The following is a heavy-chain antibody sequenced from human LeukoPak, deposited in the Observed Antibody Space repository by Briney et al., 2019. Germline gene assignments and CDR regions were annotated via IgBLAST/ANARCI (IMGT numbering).Heavy chain of an antibody. CDR2: IGHNSGYL. J-gene: IGHJ4*02. CDR3: TRDPTNNS. Sequence: GRSLRLSCAASGFTFNNYAMSWVRQAPGKGLEWVSSIGHNSGYLYYAESVKGRFTISRDNAQNSLYLQMDSLRAEDTAVYYCTRDPTNNSWGQGTLVTVSS. CDR1: GFTFNNYA. V-gene: IGHV3-21*01.